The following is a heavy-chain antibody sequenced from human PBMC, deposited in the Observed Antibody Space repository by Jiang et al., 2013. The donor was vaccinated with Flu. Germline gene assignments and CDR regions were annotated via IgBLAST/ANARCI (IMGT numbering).Heavy chain of an antibody. J-gene: IGHJ6*03. V-gene: IGHV3-9*01. CDR3: AKXNRRGXDNINCYVYYYVLLLHGR. D-gene: IGHD2-15*01. CDR1: GFTFDDYA. CDR2: ISWNRGAI. Sequence: VQLVESGGDLVQPGRSLRLTCSASGFTFDDYAMHWVRQAPGKGLEWVAGISWNRGAIGYADSVRGRFTISRDNAKNSLYLQMNSLRVEDTALYYCAKXNRRGXDNINCYVYYYVLLLHGRLGQRDHGHRLI.